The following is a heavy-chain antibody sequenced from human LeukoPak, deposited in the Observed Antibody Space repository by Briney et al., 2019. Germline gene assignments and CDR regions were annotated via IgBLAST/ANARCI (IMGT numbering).Heavy chain of an antibody. CDR3: AKDRGSDSSSSFDY. Sequence: ASVKVSCKASGYSFTSHTITWVRQAPGQGLEWMGWISTYNGNTNYAQKLQGRVTMTTDTSTSTAYMELRSLRSDDTAVYYCAKDRGSDSSSSFDYWGQGTLVTVSS. CDR2: ISTYNGNT. V-gene: IGHV1-18*01. J-gene: IGHJ4*02. CDR1: GYSFTSHT. D-gene: IGHD6-6*01.